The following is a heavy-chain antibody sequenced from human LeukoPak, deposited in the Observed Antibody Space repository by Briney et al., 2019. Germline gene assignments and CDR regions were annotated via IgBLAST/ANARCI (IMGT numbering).Heavy chain of an antibody. CDR2: ISWNSGSI. J-gene: IGHJ4*02. Sequence: GRSLRLSCAASGFTFDDYAMHWVRHAPGKGLEWVSGISWNSGSIGYADSVKGRFTISRDNAKNSLYLQMNSLRAGDTALYYCAKGQYYYDSSGYYYGYWGQGTLVTVSS. D-gene: IGHD3-22*01. V-gene: IGHV3-9*01. CDR1: GFTFDDYA. CDR3: AKGQYYYDSSGYYYGY.